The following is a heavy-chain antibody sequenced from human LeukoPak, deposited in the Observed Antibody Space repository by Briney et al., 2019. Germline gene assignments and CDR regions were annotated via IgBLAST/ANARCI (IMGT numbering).Heavy chain of an antibody. V-gene: IGHV3-23*01. D-gene: IGHD3-22*01. CDR3: AKEPHSSGYYFNY. CDR1: GFTFANYA. CDR2: ISGSGDST. J-gene: IGHJ4*02. Sequence: GGSLRLSCAASGFTFANYAITWIRQAPGKGLEWVSVISGSGDSTHYADSVKGRFTISRDNSKNTLYVQMNSLRAEDTAVYYCAKEPHSSGYYFNYWGQGTLVTVSS.